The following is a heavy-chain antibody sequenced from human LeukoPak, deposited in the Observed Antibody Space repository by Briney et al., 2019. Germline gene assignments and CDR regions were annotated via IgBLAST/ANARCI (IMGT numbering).Heavy chain of an antibody. Sequence: GGSLRLSCAASGFTFDDYGMSWVRQAPGKGLEWVSGINWNGDSTGYVDSVKGRFTISRDNAKNSLYLQMNSLRAEDTAVYYCAKDLGNGNRAPYFDYWGQGTLVTDSS. V-gene: IGHV3-20*04. CDR1: GFTFDDYG. CDR3: AKDLGNGNRAPYFDY. D-gene: IGHD1-14*01. CDR2: INWNGDST. J-gene: IGHJ4*02.